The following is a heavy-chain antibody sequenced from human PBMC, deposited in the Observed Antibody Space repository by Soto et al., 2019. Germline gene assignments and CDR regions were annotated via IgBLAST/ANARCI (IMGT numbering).Heavy chain of an antibody. CDR2: ISSSGSTI. J-gene: IGHJ5*02. V-gene: IGHV3-48*03. Sequence: GGSLRLSCAASGFTFSSYEMNWVRQAPGKGLEWVSYISSSGSTIYYADSVKGRFTISRDNAKNSLYLQMSSLRAEDTAVYYCARLSSNNWFDPWGQGTLVTVSS. CDR1: GFTFSSYE. D-gene: IGHD6-13*01. CDR3: ARLSSNNWFDP.